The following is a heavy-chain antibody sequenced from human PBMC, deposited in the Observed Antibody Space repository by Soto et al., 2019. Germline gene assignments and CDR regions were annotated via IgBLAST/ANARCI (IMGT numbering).Heavy chain of an antibody. J-gene: IGHJ6*03. CDR1: GFTFSSYG. Sequence: QVQLVESGGGVVQPGRSLRLSCAASGFTFSSYGMHWVRQAPGKGLEWMAVIWYDGSNKYYADSVKGRFTISRDNSKNTLYLQMNSLRAEDTAVYYCARDGADCSGGSCYYYYMDVWGKGTTVTVSS. D-gene: IGHD2-15*01. CDR2: IWYDGSNK. V-gene: IGHV3-33*01. CDR3: ARDGADCSGGSCYYYYMDV.